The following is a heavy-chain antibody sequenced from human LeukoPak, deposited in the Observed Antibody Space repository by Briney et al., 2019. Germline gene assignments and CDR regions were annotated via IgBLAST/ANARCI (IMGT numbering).Heavy chain of an antibody. J-gene: IGHJ4*02. V-gene: IGHV3-30*02. CDR2: IWYGGSNK. D-gene: IGHD1-26*01. Sequence: GGSLRLSCAASGFTFSSYGMHWVRQAPGKGLEWVAVIWYGGSNKYYADSVKGRFTISRDNSKNTLYLQMNSLRAEDTAVYYCAKARSPYSGSPLDYWGQGTLVTVSS. CDR1: GFTFSSYG. CDR3: AKARSPYSGSPLDY.